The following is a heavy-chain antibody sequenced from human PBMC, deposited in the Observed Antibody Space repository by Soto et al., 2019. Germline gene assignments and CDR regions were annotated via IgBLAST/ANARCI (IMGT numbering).Heavy chain of an antibody. CDR3: ARDPYIARAAAGTSAWFDP. J-gene: IGHJ5*02. CDR1: GYTFTSYG. Sequence: ASVKVSCKPSGYTFTSYGISWVRQAPGQGLEWMGWISAYNGNTNYAQKLQGRVTMTTDTSTSTAYMELRSLRSDDTAVYYCARDPYIARAAAGTSAWFDPWGQGTLVTVSS. D-gene: IGHD6-13*01. V-gene: IGHV1-18*01. CDR2: ISAYNGNT.